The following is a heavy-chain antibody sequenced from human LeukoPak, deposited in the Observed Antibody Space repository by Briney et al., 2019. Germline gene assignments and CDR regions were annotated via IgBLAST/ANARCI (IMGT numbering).Heavy chain of an antibody. CDR1: GYTFTSYG. D-gene: IGHD3-22*01. CDR3: ARGDYDSSGYYSERPFDY. J-gene: IGHJ4*02. CDR2: ISAYNGNT. Sequence: ASVKVSCKASGYTFTSYGISWVRQAPGQGLEWMGWISAYNGNTNYAQKLQGRVTMTTDTSTSTAYMELRSLRSDDTAVYYCARGDYDSSGYYSERPFDYWGQGTLVTVSS. V-gene: IGHV1-18*01.